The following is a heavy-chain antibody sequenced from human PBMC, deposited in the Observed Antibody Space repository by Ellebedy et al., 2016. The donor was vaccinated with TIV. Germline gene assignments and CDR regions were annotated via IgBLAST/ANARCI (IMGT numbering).Heavy chain of an antibody. CDR1: GFTFSSYG. CDR2: IWYDGSIK. D-gene: IGHD2-2*01. J-gene: IGHJ6*02. V-gene: IGHV3-33*08. Sequence: GESLKISCAASGFTFSSYGMHWIRQAPGKGLEWVAVIWYDGSIKYYGDSVKGRFTISRDNSKNTLYLQMNSLRAEDTAVYYCARAPSYLGDIVVVPAASLRAYYYGMDVWGQGTTVTVSS. CDR3: ARAPSYLGDIVVVPAASLRAYYYGMDV.